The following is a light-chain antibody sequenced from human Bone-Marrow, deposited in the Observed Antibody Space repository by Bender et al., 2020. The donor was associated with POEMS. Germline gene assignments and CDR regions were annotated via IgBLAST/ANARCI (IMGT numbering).Light chain of an antibody. CDR2: EVR. Sequence: QSALTQPASVSGSPGQSVTISCTGTSNDVGDYDYVSWYQQHPGNVPKLMIFEVRFRPSGVSNRFSGSKSGNTASLTISGLQAEDEADYYCSSYTNNRSVFGTGTKVTVL. CDR1: SNDVGDYDY. CDR3: SSYTNNRSV. J-gene: IGLJ1*01. V-gene: IGLV2-14*01.